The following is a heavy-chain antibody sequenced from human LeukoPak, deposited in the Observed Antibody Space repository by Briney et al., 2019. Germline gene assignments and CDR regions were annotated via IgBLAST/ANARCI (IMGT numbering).Heavy chain of an antibody. Sequence: SETLSLTCTVSGGSISSYYWSWIRQPPGKGLEWIGYIYYSGSTNYNPSLKSRVTISVDTSKNQFSLKLSSVTAADTAVYSCARGDDSADAFDIWGQGTMVTVSS. D-gene: IGHD3-22*01. CDR3: ARGDDSADAFDI. V-gene: IGHV4-59*12. J-gene: IGHJ3*02. CDR2: IYYSGST. CDR1: GGSISSYY.